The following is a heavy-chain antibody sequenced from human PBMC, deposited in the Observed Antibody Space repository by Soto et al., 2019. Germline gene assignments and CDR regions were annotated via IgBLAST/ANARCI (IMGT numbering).Heavy chain of an antibody. CDR3: AREWAAVGTFWFDP. V-gene: IGHV6-1*01. CDR1: GDSVHCNSAA. J-gene: IGHJ5*02. CDR2: TYYRSKWYN. D-gene: IGHD6-13*01. Sequence: SRTPSLTCAISGDSVHCNSAAWNRLRQSQSRGLEWLGRTYYRSKWYNDYAVSGKSRITINPDTSKNQFSRHLNSVTPEDTSVYYCAREWAAVGTFWFDPWGQGTLVTVSS.